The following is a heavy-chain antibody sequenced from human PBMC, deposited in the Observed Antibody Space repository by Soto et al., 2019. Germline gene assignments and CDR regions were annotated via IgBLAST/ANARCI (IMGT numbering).Heavy chain of an antibody. CDR3: ARDRFGNGVYLFDP. D-gene: IGHD2-8*01. J-gene: IGHJ5*02. Sequence: SETLSLTCTVSGGSISSYYWSWIRQPAGKGLEWIGRICTSGSTNYNPSLKSRVTMSVDTSKNQFSLKLSSVTAADTAVYYCARDRFGNGVYLFDPWGQGTLVTVSS. CDR2: ICTSGST. CDR1: GGSISSYY. V-gene: IGHV4-4*07.